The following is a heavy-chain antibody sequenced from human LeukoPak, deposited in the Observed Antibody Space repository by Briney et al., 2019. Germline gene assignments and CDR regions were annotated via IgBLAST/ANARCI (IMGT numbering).Heavy chain of an antibody. CDR1: GFTFSSYA. D-gene: IGHD3-10*01. J-gene: IGHJ4*02. Sequence: GGSLRLSCAASGFTFSSYAMSWVRQAPGKGLEWVANIKQDGSEKYYVASVKGRLTISRDNAKNSLYLQMNSLRAEDTAVYYCARERVPMVRGSIGRGFDYWGQGTLVTVSS. CDR3: ARERVPMVRGSIGRGFDY. CDR2: IKQDGSEK. V-gene: IGHV3-7*03.